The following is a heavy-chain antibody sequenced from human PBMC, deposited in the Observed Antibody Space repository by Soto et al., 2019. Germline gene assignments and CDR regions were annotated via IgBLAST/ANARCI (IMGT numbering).Heavy chain of an antibody. CDR2: MYYSGST. V-gene: IGHV4-59*08. CDR1: GGSISSYY. J-gene: IGHJ6*02. CDR3: ARRLYYDSSGFEGGGMDV. Sequence: SETLSLTCTVSGGSISSYYWSWIRQPPGKGLEWIGYMYYSGSTYYNPSLKSRVTISVDTSKNQFSLKLSSVTAADTAVYYCARRLYYDSSGFEGGGMDVWGQGTTVTVSS. D-gene: IGHD3-22*01.